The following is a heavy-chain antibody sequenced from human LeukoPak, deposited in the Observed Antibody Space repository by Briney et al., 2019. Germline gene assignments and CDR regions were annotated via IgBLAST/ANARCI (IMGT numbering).Heavy chain of an antibody. J-gene: IGHJ5*02. D-gene: IGHD1-26*01. CDR1: GFTFSSYW. V-gene: IGHV3-7*01. Sequence: GGSLRLSCAASGFTFSSYWMSWVRQAPGKGLEWVANIKQDGSEKQYVDSVKGRFAISRDNAENSLYLQMNSLRAEDTAVYYCARDFRYSGSYHHWLDPWGQGTLVTVSS. CDR2: IKQDGSEK. CDR3: ARDFRYSGSYHHWLDP.